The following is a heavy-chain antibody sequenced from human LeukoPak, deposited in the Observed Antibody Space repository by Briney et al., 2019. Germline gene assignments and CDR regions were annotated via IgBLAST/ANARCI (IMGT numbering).Heavy chain of an antibody. J-gene: IGHJ4*02. CDR3: ARPPYYDILTGLAPGY. CDR2: INPNSGGT. V-gene: IGHV1-2*02. Sequence: GVSVKVSCKASGYTFTGYYMHWVRQAPGQGLEWMGWINPNSGGTNYAQKFQGRVTMTRDTSISTAYMELSRLRSDDTAVYYCARPPYYDILTGLAPGYWGQGTLVTVSS. CDR1: GYTFTGYY. D-gene: IGHD3-9*01.